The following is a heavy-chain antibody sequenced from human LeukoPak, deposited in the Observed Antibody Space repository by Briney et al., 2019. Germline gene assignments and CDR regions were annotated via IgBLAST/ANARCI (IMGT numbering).Heavy chain of an antibody. D-gene: IGHD5-24*01. CDR1: GFTFSSYS. CDR3: ARGASTWLQHDNNWFDP. CDR2: ISSSSSYI. V-gene: IGHV3-21*01. Sequence: GGSLRLSCAASGFTFSSYSMNWVRQAPGKGLEWVSSISSSSSYIYYADSVKGRFTISRDNAKNSLYLQMNSLRAEDTAVYYCARGASTWLQHDNNWFDPWGQGTLVTVSS. J-gene: IGHJ5*02.